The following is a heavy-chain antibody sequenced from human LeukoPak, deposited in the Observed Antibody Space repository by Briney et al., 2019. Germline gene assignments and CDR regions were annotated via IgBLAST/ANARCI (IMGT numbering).Heavy chain of an antibody. V-gene: IGHV4-4*02. D-gene: IGHD3-16*02. J-gene: IGHJ4*02. CDR1: GGSLSSSNW. CDR2: IYHSGST. CDR3: AREGSDYVWGSYRYFGY. Sequence: SETLSLTCAVSGGSLSSSNWWSWVRQPPGKGLEWIGEIYHSGSTNYNPSLKSRVTISVDKSKNQFSLKLSSVTAADTAVYYCAREGSDYVWGSYRYFGYWGQGTLVTVSS.